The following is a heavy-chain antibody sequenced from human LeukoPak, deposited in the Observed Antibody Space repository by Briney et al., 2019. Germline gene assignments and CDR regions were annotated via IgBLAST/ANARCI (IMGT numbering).Heavy chain of an antibody. CDR1: GFSFDDYT. D-gene: IGHD4-11*01. CDR2: ITRDGAYT. V-gene: IGHV3-43*01. J-gene: IGHJ4*02. CDR3: STERLQYFEN. Sequence: GGSLRLSCAASGFSFDDYTMHWVRQAPGKGLEGVSLITRDGAYTVYADSVKGRFTISRDNSKNSLSLQMNSLRSEDTALYYCSTERLQYFENWGQGSLVTVSS.